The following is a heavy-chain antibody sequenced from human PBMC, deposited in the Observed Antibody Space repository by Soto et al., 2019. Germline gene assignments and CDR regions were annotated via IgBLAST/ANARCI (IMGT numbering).Heavy chain of an antibody. CDR2: ISSSSSYI. V-gene: IGHV3-21*01. Sequence: GGSLRLSCAACGFTFSSYSMNWVRQAPGKGLEWVSSISSSSSYIYYADSVKGRFTISRDNAKNSLYLQMNSLRAEDTAVYYCARKGVSDDYYYYYMDVWGKGTTVTVSS. J-gene: IGHJ6*03. D-gene: IGHD3-16*01. CDR1: GFTFSSYS. CDR3: ARKGVSDDYYYYYMDV.